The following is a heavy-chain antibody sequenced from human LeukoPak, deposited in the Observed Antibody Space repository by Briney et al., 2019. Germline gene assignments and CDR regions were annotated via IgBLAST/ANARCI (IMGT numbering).Heavy chain of an antibody. CDR3: ARDRGYYYDSSGSIDY. V-gene: IGHV4-31*03. CDR2: IYYSGST. Sequence: SETQSLTCTVSGGSISSGGYYWSWIRQHPGKGLEWIGYIYYSGSTYYNPSLKSRVTISVDTSKNQFSLKLSSVTAADTAVYYCARDRGYYYDSSGSIDYWGQGTLVTVSS. CDR1: GGSISSGGYY. J-gene: IGHJ4*02. D-gene: IGHD3-22*01.